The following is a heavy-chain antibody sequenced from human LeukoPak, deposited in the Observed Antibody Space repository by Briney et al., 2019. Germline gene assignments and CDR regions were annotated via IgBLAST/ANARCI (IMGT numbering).Heavy chain of an antibody. Sequence: GESLKISCQCSGYSFTNYWIGWVRQMPGKGLEWMGIIYPSDSDSRYSPSFQGQVTMSADKSVSTAYLQWSSLKASDTAMYYCARSITMVRGILIGFDYWGQGTLVTVSS. CDR1: GYSFTNYW. J-gene: IGHJ4*02. D-gene: IGHD3-10*01. CDR2: IYPSDSDS. V-gene: IGHV5-51*01. CDR3: ARSITMVRGILIGFDY.